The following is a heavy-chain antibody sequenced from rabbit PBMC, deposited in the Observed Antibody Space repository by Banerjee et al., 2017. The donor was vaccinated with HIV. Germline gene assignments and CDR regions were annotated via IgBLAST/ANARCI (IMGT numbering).Heavy chain of an antibody. CDR3: ARGDDSSGWGLYF. CDR1: GFSFSSSYD. D-gene: IGHD4-1*01. J-gene: IGHJ6*01. CDR2: IWTGSTDST. Sequence: QQLVESGGGLVKPGASLTLTCKASGFSFSSSYDMCWVRQAPGKGLEWIACIWTGSTDSTFYASWAKGRFTISRTSSTTVTLQVTSLTAADTATYFCARGDDSSGWGLYFWGQGTLVTVS. V-gene: IGHV1S40*01.